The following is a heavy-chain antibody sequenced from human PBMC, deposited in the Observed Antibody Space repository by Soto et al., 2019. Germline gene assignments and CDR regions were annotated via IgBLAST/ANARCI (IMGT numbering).Heavy chain of an antibody. CDR1: GFTFSTYT. CDR2: IWGHGRIT. J-gene: IGHJ4*03. V-gene: IGHV3-64*05. CDR3: VRDQAASGTSWALDI. D-gene: IGHD1-26*01. Sequence: GGSLRLSCSASGFTFSTYTMHWVRQTPGKGLEYVSSIWGHGRITFYADSVRGRFTISRDNSKNTLFVQMKSLRVDDTGVYYCVRDQAASGTSWALDIWGQGTPVTVSS.